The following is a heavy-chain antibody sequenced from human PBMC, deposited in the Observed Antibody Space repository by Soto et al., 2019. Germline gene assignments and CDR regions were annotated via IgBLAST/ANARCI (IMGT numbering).Heavy chain of an antibody. CDR3: VSQRTTVPTQAYFDY. J-gene: IGHJ4*02. CDR1: GGSVTNSRYY. CDR2: ANYRGRS. V-gene: IGHV4-39*01. D-gene: IGHD4-17*01. Sequence: ASETLSLTCTVSGGSVTNSRYYWGWIRQSPGKGLEWIGSANYRGRSSSKSSVKSRVTISVDTSKNRFSLSLNSVTASDTAAYFCVSQRTTVPTQAYFDYWGPGALVTVSS.